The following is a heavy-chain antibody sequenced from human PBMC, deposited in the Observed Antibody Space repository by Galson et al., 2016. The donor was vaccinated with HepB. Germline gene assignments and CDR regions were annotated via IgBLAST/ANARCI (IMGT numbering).Heavy chain of an antibody. CDR3: ARRICSSTRCYQDYFDP. CDR1: GFTFDDYA. CDR2: ISWNSGTI. J-gene: IGHJ5*02. Sequence: SLRLSCAASGFTFDDYAMHWVRQAPGKGLEWVSGISWNSGTIVYADSVKGRFTISRDNAKNSLYLQMNSLRAEDTALYCCARRICSSTRCYQDYFDPWGQGTLVTVSS. V-gene: IGHV3-9*01. D-gene: IGHD2-2*01.